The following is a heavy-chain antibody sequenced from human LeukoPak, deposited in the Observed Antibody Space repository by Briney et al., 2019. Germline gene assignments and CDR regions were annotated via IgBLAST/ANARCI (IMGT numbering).Heavy chain of an antibody. Sequence: GGSLRLSCAASGFTFSSYNMNWVRQAPGKGPEWVSYISSSSSSTIYYADSVKGRFTISRDNAKKSLYLQMNSLRAEDTAVYYCVRLTVGAGSWGQGTLVTVSS. CDR2: ISSSSSSTI. CDR3: VRLTVGAGS. J-gene: IGHJ5*02. V-gene: IGHV3-48*01. D-gene: IGHD1-26*01. CDR1: GFTFSSYN.